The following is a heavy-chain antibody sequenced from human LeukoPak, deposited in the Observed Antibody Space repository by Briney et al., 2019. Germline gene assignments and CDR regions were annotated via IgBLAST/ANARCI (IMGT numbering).Heavy chain of an antibody. D-gene: IGHD6-13*01. Sequence: PSETLSLTCTVSGGSISSYYWSWIRQPPGKGLEWIGYIYYSGSTNYNPSLKSRVTISVDTSKDQFSLKLSSVTAADTAVYYCARSIAAAGIGVLDYWGQGTLVTVSS. CDR3: ARSIAAAGIGVLDY. CDR2: IYYSGST. CDR1: GGSISSYY. V-gene: IGHV4-59*01. J-gene: IGHJ4*02.